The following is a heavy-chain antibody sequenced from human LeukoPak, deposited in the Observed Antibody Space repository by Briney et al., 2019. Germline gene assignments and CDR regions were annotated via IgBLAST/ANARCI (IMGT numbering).Heavy chain of an antibody. Sequence: SETLSLTCTVPGGSISSYYWSWIRQPPGKGLEWIGYIYYSGSTNYNPSLKSRVTISVDTSKNQFSLKLSSVTAADAAVYYCARLGALANWGYYYYYYGMDVWGQGTTVTVSS. D-gene: IGHD7-27*01. J-gene: IGHJ6*02. CDR2: IYYSGST. CDR3: ARLGALANWGYYYYYYGMDV. CDR1: GGSISSYY. V-gene: IGHV4-59*08.